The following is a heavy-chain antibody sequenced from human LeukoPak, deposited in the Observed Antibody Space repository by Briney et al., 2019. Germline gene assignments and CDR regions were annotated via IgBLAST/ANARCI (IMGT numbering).Heavy chain of an antibody. CDR1: GGSISSYY. J-gene: IGHJ4*02. CDR2: IYYSGST. Sequence: PSETLSLTCTVSGGSISSYYWSWIRQPPGKGLEWIGNIYYSGSTYYNPSLKSRVTISVDKSKNQFSLKLSSVTAADTAVYYCARDRDYYGSGANRLDYWGQGTLVTVSS. D-gene: IGHD3-10*01. V-gene: IGHV4-59*12. CDR3: ARDRDYYGSGANRLDY.